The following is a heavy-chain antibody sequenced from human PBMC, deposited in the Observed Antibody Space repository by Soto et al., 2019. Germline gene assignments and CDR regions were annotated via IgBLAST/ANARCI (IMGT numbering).Heavy chain of an antibody. Sequence: GGSLRLSCAASGFTFSSYGMHWVRQAPGKGLEWVAVIWYDGSNKYYADSVKGRFTISRDNSKNTLYLQMNSLRAEDTAVYYFARDGFNYCSSTSCYSPLYYYYGMDVWGQGTTVTVSS. D-gene: IGHD2-2*01. J-gene: IGHJ6*02. CDR3: ARDGFNYCSSTSCYSPLYYYYGMDV. CDR2: IWYDGSNK. CDR1: GFTFSSYG. V-gene: IGHV3-33*01.